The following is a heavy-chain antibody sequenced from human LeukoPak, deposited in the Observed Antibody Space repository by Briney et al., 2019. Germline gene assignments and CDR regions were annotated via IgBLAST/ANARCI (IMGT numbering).Heavy chain of an antibody. Sequence: KPSETLSLTCTVSGGSISSYYWSWIRQPPGKGLEWIGYIYYSGSTNYNPSPKSRVTISVHTSKNQFSLKLSSVTAADTAVYYCARQQQLGPYYNHYMDVWGKGTTVTISS. V-gene: IGHV4-59*01. CDR1: GGSISSYY. CDR2: IYYSGST. CDR3: ARQQQLGPYYNHYMDV. J-gene: IGHJ6*03. D-gene: IGHD6-13*01.